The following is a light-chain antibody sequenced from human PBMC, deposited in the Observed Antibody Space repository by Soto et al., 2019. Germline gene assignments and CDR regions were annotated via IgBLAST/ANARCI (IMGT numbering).Light chain of an antibody. CDR1: QAIGSW. J-gene: IGKJ4*01. Sequence: DIQMTQSPSSVSASVGDRVTISCRASQAIGSWLAWYQQRPGRAPNLLIYAASTLQSGVPSRFSGSGSGTDFTLTISSLQPEDFATYFCQQTNSFPLPFGGGTKV. V-gene: IGKV1-12*01. CDR3: QQTNSFPLP. CDR2: AAS.